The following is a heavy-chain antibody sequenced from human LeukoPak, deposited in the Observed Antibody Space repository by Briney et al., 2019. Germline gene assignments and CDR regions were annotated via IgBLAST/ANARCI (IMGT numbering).Heavy chain of an antibody. CDR1: GFTFTSYA. Sequence: ASVKVSCKASGFTFTSYAISWVRQAPGQGLEWMGWISAYNGDTNYAQKFQGRVTMTRDTSISTAYMELSRLRSDDTAVYYCATMPVGAHAGGWGQGTLVTVSS. J-gene: IGHJ4*02. CDR3: ATMPVGAHAGG. D-gene: IGHD1-26*01. CDR2: ISAYNGDT. V-gene: IGHV1-18*01.